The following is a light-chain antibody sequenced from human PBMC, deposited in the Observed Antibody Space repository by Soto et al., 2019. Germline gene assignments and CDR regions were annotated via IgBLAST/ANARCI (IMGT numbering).Light chain of an antibody. CDR1: QSVNSNF. CDR2: GSS. V-gene: IGKV3-20*01. CDR3: QQYGHSPLLYT. J-gene: IGKJ2*01. Sequence: EIVLTQSPGTLSLSPGERATLSCRTSQSVNSNFLAWYQQKPGQAPRLLVYGSSTRASGVPDRFSGSGSGTDLTLTISRLEPEDFAVYYCQQYGHSPLLYTFGQGTKLGVK.